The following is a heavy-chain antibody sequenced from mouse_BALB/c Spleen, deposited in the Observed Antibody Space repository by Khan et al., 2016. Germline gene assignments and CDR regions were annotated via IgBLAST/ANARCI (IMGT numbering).Heavy chain of an antibody. D-gene: IGHD2-3*01. CDR1: GFTFSDYY. CDR3: ARPDGTWYFDV. V-gene: IGHV5-4*02. CDR2: ISDGGSYT. Sequence: EVELVESGGGLVKPGGSLKLSCAASGFTFSDYYMYWVRQTPEKRLEWVATISDGGSYTYYPESVKGRFTISRDNAKNNLYLQMSSLKSEDTAMYYCARPDGTWYFDVWGAGTTVTVSS. J-gene: IGHJ1*01.